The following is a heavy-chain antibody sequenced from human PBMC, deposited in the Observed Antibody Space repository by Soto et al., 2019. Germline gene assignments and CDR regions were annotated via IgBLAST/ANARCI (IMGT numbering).Heavy chain of an antibody. CDR3: AKDRILYYDFWSGYVDY. Sequence: PGGSLRLSCAASGFTFSSYGMHWVRQAPGKGLEWVAVISYDGSNKYYADSAKGRFTISRDNSKNTLYLQMNSLRAEDTAVYYCAKDRILYYDFWSGYVDYWGQGTLVTVSS. CDR2: ISYDGSNK. D-gene: IGHD3-3*01. J-gene: IGHJ4*02. CDR1: GFTFSSYG. V-gene: IGHV3-30*18.